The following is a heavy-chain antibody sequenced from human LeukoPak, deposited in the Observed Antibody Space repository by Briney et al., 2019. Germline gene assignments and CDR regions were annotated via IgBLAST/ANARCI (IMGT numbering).Heavy chain of an antibody. J-gene: IGHJ4*02. V-gene: IGHV1-3*01. D-gene: IGHD6-13*01. CDR2: INAGNGNT. CDR3: ARKTAADPFDY. CDR1: GYTFTSYA. Sequence: GASVKVSCKASGYTFTSYAMHWVRQAPGQRLEWMGWINAGNGNTKYSQKFQGRVTIARDTSASTAYMELSSLRSEDTAVYYCARKTAADPFDYWGQGTLVTVSS.